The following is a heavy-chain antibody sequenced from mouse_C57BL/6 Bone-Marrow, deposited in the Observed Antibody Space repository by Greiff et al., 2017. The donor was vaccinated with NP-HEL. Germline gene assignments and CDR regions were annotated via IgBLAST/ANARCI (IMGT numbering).Heavy chain of an antibody. J-gene: IGHJ3*01. CDR1: GYSFTSYY. CDR3: AFLLLGFAY. V-gene: IGHV1-66*01. D-gene: IGHD2-10*01. Sequence: VQLQQSGPELVKPGASVKISCKASGYSFTSYYIHWVKQRPGQGLEWIGWIYPGSGNTKHNEKFKGKATLTADTSSSTAYMQLSSLTSEDSAVYYCAFLLLGFAYWGQGTLVTVSA. CDR2: IYPGSGNT.